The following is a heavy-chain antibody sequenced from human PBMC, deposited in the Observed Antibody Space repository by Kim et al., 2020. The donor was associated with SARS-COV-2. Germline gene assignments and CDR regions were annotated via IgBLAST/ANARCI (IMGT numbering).Heavy chain of an antibody. V-gene: IGHV3-30-3*01. Sequence: GGSLRLSCAASGFTFSSYAMHWVRQAPGKGLEWVAVISYDGSNKYYADSVKGRFTISRDNSKNTLYLQMNSLRAEDTAVYYCARDSDSITIFGVVSAYYYYYMDVWGKGTTVTVSS. D-gene: IGHD3-3*01. CDR3: ARDSDSITIFGVVSAYYYYYMDV. CDR2: ISYDGSNK. CDR1: GFTFSSYA. J-gene: IGHJ6*03.